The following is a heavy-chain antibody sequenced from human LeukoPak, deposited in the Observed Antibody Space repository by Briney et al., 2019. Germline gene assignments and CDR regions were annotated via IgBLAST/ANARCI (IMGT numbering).Heavy chain of an antibody. Sequence: PGGSLRLSCAASGFTFSSYAMHWVRQAPGKGLEWVSAISGSGGSTYYADSVKGRFTISRDNSKNTLYLQMNSLRAEDTAVYYCAKDFVVVPAASFDYWGQGTLVTVSS. CDR2: ISGSGGST. CDR3: AKDFVVVPAASFDY. V-gene: IGHV3-23*01. CDR1: GFTFSSYA. J-gene: IGHJ4*02. D-gene: IGHD2-2*01.